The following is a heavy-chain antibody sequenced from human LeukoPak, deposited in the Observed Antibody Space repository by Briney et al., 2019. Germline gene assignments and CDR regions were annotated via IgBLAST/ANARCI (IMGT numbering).Heavy chain of an antibody. CDR2: ISGSGGST. J-gene: IGHJ4*02. D-gene: IGHD6-19*01. V-gene: IGHV3-23*01. CDR1: GFTVSGNY. CDR3: AKRRAVAGPKGYFDY. Sequence: GGSLRLSCAASGFTVSGNYMSWVRQAPGKGLEWVSAISGSGGSTYYADSVKGRFTISRDNSKNTLYLQMNSLRAEDTAVYYCAKRRAVAGPKGYFDYWGQGTLVTVSS.